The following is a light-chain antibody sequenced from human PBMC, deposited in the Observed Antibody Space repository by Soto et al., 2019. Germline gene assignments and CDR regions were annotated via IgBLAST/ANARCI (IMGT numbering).Light chain of an antibody. CDR3: ASYAGSSIPVA. V-gene: IGLV2-8*01. CDR1: SSDVGGYNF. CDR2: DVT. J-gene: IGLJ2*01. Sequence: QSVLTQPPSASGSPGQSVTISCTGSSSDVGGYNFVSWYQHHPGKAPRLMIHDVTQRPSGVPDGFSGSKSGNTASLTVPGVQVDDEAYYDCASYAGSSIPVAFGGGTKLPVL.